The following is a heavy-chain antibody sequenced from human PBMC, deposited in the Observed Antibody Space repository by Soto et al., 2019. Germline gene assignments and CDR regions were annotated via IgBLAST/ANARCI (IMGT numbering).Heavy chain of an antibody. CDR1: GFALTTGGAG. CDR2: LYWNTET. V-gene: IGHV2-5*01. J-gene: IGHJ6*02. Sequence: QITLKESGPTLVKPTQTLTLTCTFSGFALTTGGAGVGWFRQPPGKALEWLADLYWNTETNHSPSLRGRLIIAKDTSRDQVFLTVTNVDPTDTATYYCARRLTGYGMAVWGQGTTVTVSS. D-gene: IGHD3-16*01. CDR3: ARRLTGYGMAV.